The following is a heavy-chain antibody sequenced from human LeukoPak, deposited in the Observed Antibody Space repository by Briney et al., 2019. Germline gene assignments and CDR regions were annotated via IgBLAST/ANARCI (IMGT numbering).Heavy chain of an antibody. Sequence: ASVKVSCKASGGTFSSYAISWARQAPGQGLEWMGGIIPIFGTANYAQKFQGRVTITADESTSTAYMELSSLRSEDTAVYYCASSDSGDWYFDLWGRGTLVTVSS. V-gene: IGHV1-69*13. D-gene: IGHD2-21*02. CDR1: GGTFSSYA. J-gene: IGHJ2*01. CDR2: IIPIFGTA. CDR3: ASSDSGDWYFDL.